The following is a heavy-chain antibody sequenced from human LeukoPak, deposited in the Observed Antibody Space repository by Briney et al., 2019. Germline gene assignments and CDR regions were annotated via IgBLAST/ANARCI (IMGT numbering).Heavy chain of an antibody. Sequence: RASVKVSCKASGGTFSSYAISWVRQAPGQGLEWMGGIIPIFGTANYAQKFQGRVTITTDESTSTAYMELSSLRSEDTAVYYCARGASGTFDYWGQGTLVTVSS. D-gene: IGHD1-26*01. J-gene: IGHJ4*02. CDR1: GGTFSSYA. V-gene: IGHV1-69*05. CDR3: ARGASGTFDY. CDR2: IIPIFGTA.